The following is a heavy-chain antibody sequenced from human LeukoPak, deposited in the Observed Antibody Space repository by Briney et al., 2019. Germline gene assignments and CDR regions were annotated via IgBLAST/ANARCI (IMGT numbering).Heavy chain of an antibody. CDR2: IYYSGST. Sequence: PSETLSLTCTVSGGSISSYYWSWIRQPPGKGLEWIGYIYYSGSTDYNPSLKSRVTISVDTSKNQFSLKLSSVTAADTAVYYCARRPPYYDFWSGYFDYWGQGTLVTVSS. CDR3: ARRPPYYDFWSGYFDY. CDR1: GGSISSYY. V-gene: IGHV4-59*01. J-gene: IGHJ4*02. D-gene: IGHD3-3*01.